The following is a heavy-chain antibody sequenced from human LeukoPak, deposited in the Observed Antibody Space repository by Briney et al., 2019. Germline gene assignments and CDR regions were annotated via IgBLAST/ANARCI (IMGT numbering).Heavy chain of an antibody. V-gene: IGHV1-2*02. CDR1: GNSFTGYY. D-gene: IGHD3-22*01. CDR3: ARESQEGYYYDNSGMDV. Sequence: ASVEVSCKASGNSFTGYYIHWVRQAPGQGLEWMGWINPDGGDTNYAQKFQGRVTMTRDTSISTAYMELSRLRFDDTAVYYCARESQEGYYYDNSGMDVWGKGTTVTVSS. J-gene: IGHJ6*04. CDR2: INPDGGDT.